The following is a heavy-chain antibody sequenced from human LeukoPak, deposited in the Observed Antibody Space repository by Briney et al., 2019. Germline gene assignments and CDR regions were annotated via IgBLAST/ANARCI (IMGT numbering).Heavy chain of an antibody. Sequence: GGSLRLSCAASGFTFSSYAMSWVRQAPGKGLEWVSAISGSGGSTYYADSVKGRFTISRDNSKNTLYLQMNSLRAEDTAVYYCAKAHIVVVPAAARLDAFDIWGQGTMVTVSS. CDR3: AKAHIVVVPAAARLDAFDI. J-gene: IGHJ3*02. CDR2: ISGSGGST. CDR1: GFTFSSYA. V-gene: IGHV3-23*01. D-gene: IGHD2-2*01.